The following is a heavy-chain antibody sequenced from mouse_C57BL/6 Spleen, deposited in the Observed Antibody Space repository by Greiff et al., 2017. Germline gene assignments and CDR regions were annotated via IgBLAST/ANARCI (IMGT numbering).Heavy chain of an antibody. J-gene: IGHJ4*01. CDR3: ARLGSNYVDYYAMDD. Sequence: QVQLQQSGAELVKPGASVKISCKASGYAFSSYWMNWVKQRPGKGLEWIGQIYPGDGDTNYNGKFKGKATLTADKSSSTAYMQLSSLTSEDSAVYFCARLGSNYVDYYAMDDWGQGTSVTVSS. CDR2: IYPGDGDT. D-gene: IGHD2-5*01. V-gene: IGHV1-80*01. CDR1: GYAFSSYW.